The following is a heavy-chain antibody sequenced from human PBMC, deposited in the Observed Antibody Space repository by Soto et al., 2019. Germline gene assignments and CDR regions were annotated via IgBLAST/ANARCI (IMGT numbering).Heavy chain of an antibody. CDR3: ATAWPQSCFVP. CDR1: GGSISISYY. Sequence: ETLSLTCAVSGGSISISYYWGWIRQPPGKGLEWIGSIYYSGSTYYNPSLKSRVTISVDTSKNQFSLKLSSVTAADTAVYYCATAWPQSCFVPLGQGTLVSVSS. D-gene: IGHD2-2*01. J-gene: IGHJ5*02. V-gene: IGHV4-39*01. CDR2: IYYSGST.